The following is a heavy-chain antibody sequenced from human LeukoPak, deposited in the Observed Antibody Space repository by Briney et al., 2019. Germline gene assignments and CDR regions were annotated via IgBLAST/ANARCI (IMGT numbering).Heavy chain of an antibody. CDR2: IDSDGNRI. D-gene: IGHD3-10*01. V-gene: IGHV3-74*01. Sequence: PGGSLRLSCAASGLTFSSYWMHWVRQAPGKGLVWVSRIDSDGNRINYADSVKGRFTISRDNAKNTLYLQMNSLRPEDTALYYCARNRVAVRDYYGTRPLGFEHWGQGALVIVSS. J-gene: IGHJ4*02. CDR3: ARNRVAVRDYYGTRPLGFEH. CDR1: GLTFSSYW.